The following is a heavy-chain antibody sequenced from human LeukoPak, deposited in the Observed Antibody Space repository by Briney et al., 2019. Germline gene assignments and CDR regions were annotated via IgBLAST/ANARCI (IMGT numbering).Heavy chain of an antibody. CDR2: IYYSGST. Sequence: KPSETLSLTCTVSGGSISSSSYYWGWIRQPPGKGLEWIGSIYYSGSTYYNPSLKSRVTISVDTSKNQFSLKLSSVTAADTAVYYCARGVGGWDFDYWGQGTLVTVSS. V-gene: IGHV4-39*01. CDR1: GGSISSSSYY. J-gene: IGHJ4*02. CDR3: ARGVGGWDFDY. D-gene: IGHD6-19*01.